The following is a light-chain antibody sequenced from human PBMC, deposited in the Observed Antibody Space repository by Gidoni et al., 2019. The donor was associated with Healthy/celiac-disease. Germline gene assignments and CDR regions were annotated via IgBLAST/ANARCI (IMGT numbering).Light chain of an antibody. Sequence: DIQMTQSPSTLSASVGDTVTITCWASQSISSWLAWYQKKPGKATKLLIYKASSLESGVPSRFSGSGSGTEFTLTISSLQPDDFATYYCQQYNSYRTFGQGTKVEIK. J-gene: IGKJ1*01. CDR1: QSISSW. CDR2: KAS. CDR3: QQYNSYRT. V-gene: IGKV1-5*03.